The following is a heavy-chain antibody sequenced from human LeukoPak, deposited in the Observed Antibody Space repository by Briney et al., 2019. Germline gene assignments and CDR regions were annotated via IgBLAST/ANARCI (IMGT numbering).Heavy chain of an antibody. V-gene: IGHV3-48*03. CDR1: GFTFSSYV. D-gene: IGHD3-10*01. CDR3: AKGHYYGSGSYWV. Sequence: GGSLRLSCAASGFTFSSYVMNWVRQAPGKGLEWVSYISSSGSTIYYADSVKGRFTISRDNAKNSLYLQMNSLRAEDTAVYYCAKGHYYGSGSYWVWGQGTLVTVSS. CDR2: ISSSGSTI. J-gene: IGHJ4*02.